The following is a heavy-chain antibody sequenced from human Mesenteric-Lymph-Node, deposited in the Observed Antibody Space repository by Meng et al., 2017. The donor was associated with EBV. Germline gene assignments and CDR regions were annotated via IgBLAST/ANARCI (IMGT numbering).Heavy chain of an antibody. J-gene: IGHJ4*02. CDR1: GDNFVSYG. CDR2: IIPISGTT. V-gene: IGHV1-69*01. D-gene: IGHD2-15*01. CDR3: AKGPITPYYFVY. Sequence: QVQLVQPGAEVKKPGFSVKVSCKASGDNFVSYGISWVRQAPGLGPEWLGWIIPISGTTNYAQKFQGRVTITADEYTTTAYMELSSLRSEDTAVYYCAKGPITPYYFVYWGQGSLVTVSS.